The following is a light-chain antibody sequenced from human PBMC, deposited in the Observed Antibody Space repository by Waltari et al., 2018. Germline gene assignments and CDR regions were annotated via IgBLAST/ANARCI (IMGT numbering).Light chain of an antibody. J-gene: IGKJ4*01. CDR3: QQRSNWAGLT. CDR1: QSVSSY. V-gene: IGKV3-11*01. CDR2: DAS. Sequence: VFTQSPATLSLSPGARATISCRASQSVSSYLAWYQQKPGQVPRRLIYDASNRATSIPARFSGSGAGTDFTLTISSLEPEDFAVYYCQQRSNWAGLTFGGGTKVEIK.